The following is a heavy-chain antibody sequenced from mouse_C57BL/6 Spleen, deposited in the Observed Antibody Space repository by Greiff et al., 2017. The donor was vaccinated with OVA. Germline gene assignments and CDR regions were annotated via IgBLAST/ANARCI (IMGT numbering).Heavy chain of an antibody. D-gene: IGHD1-1*01. Sequence: QVQLQQSGPGLVQPSQSLSITCTVSGFSLTSYGVHWVRQSPGKGLEWLGVIWSGVSTDYNAAFISRLSISKDNSKSQVFFKMNSLQADDTAIYYCARNTRLGGSSYYAMDYWGQGTSVTVSS. CDR3: ARNTRLGGSSYYAMDY. CDR1: GFSLTSYG. J-gene: IGHJ4*01. CDR2: IWSGVST. V-gene: IGHV2-2*01.